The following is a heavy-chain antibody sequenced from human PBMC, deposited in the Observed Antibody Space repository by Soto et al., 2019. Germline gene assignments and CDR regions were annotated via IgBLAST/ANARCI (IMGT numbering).Heavy chain of an antibody. J-gene: IGHJ4*02. Sequence: GSGPTLVNPTQTLTLTWTFSGFSLNTSGFCVSWIRQPPGKALEWLARIDWDDDKYYSTSLKTRLTISKDTSKNQVVLTMTNMDPVDTATYYCARIRDSYGSIDYWGQGTLVTVSS. CDR3: ARIRDSYGSIDY. D-gene: IGHD5-18*01. CDR2: IDWDDDK. CDR1: GFSLNTSGFC. V-gene: IGHV2-70*11.